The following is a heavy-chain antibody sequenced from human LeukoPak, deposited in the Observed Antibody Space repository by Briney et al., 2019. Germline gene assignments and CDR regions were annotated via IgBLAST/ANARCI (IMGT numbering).Heavy chain of an antibody. CDR1: GFTFSSYG. J-gene: IGHJ4*02. Sequence: GGSLRLSCAASGFTFSSYGMHWVRQAPGKGLEWVAVIWYDGSNKYYADSVKGRFTISRDNSKNTLYLQMNSLRAEDTAVYYCARDPGGWYPLYYFDYWGQGTLVTVSS. D-gene: IGHD6-19*01. V-gene: IGHV3-33*01. CDR3: ARDPGGWYPLYYFDY. CDR2: IWYDGSNK.